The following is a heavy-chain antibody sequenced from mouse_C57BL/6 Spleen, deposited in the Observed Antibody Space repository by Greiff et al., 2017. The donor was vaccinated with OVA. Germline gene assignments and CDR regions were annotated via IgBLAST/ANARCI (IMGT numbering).Heavy chain of an antibody. D-gene: IGHD3-2*02. V-gene: IGHV1-7*01. CDR2: INPSSGYT. CDR3: ASPLDSSGYRFAY. Sequence: QVQLQQSGAELAKPGASVNLSCKASGYTFTSYWMHWVKQRPGQGLEWIGYINPSSGYTKYNQKFKDKATLTADKSSSTAYMQLSSLTYEDSAVYYCASPLDSSGYRFAYWGQGTLVTVSA. J-gene: IGHJ3*01. CDR1: GYTFTSYW.